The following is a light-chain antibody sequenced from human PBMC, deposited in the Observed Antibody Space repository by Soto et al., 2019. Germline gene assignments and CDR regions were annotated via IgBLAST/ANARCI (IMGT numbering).Light chain of an antibody. J-gene: IGLJ3*02. CDR3: SSYTTTTWV. V-gene: IGLV2-14*03. Sequence: QAVVTQPASVSGSPGQSITISCTGTSSDVGGYNYVSWYQHHPGKAPKLMIYDVSDRPSGVSSRFSGSKSGNTASLTISGLQAEDEADYYCSSYTTTTWVFGGGTKLTVL. CDR1: SSDVGGYNY. CDR2: DVS.